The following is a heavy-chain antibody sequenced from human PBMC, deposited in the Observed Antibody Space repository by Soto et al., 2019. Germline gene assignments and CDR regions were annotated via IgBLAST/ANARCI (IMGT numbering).Heavy chain of an antibody. Sequence: GGSLRLSCAASGFTFSSYSMNWVRQAPGKGLEWVSSISSSSSYIYYADSVKGRFTISRDDAKNSLYLQMNSPRAEDKAVYYCARSYVDTGDYYYGMDVWGQGTTVTVSS. CDR2: ISSSSSYI. CDR3: ARSYVDTGDYYYGMDV. CDR1: GFTFSSYS. J-gene: IGHJ6*02. V-gene: IGHV3-21*01. D-gene: IGHD5-18*01.